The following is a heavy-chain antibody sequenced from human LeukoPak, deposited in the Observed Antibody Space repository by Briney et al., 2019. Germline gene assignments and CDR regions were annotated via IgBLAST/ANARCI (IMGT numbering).Heavy chain of an antibody. D-gene: IGHD3-22*01. Sequence: GSSVKVSCKASGGTFSSYAISWVRQAPGRGLEWMGRIIPILGIANYAQKFQGRVTITADKSTSTAYMELSSLRSEDTAVYYCARDAENYYDSSGYYPYFDYWGQEPWSPSPQ. J-gene: IGHJ4*01. CDR1: GGTFSSYA. CDR2: IIPILGIA. V-gene: IGHV1-69*04. CDR3: ARDAENYYDSSGYYPYFDY.